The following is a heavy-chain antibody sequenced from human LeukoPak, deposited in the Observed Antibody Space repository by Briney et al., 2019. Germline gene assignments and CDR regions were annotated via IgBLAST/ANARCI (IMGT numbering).Heavy chain of an antibody. V-gene: IGHV4-39*07. CDR2: IYYSGST. D-gene: IGHD3-10*01. CDR3: AASFRGAFGY. Sequence: SETLSLTCTVSGGSISSSSYYWGWIRQPPGKGLEWIGTIYYSGSTYYNPSLKSRVTISVDTSKNQFSLKLSSVTAADTAVYYCAASFRGAFGYWGQGTLVTVSS. CDR1: GGSISSSSYY. J-gene: IGHJ4*02.